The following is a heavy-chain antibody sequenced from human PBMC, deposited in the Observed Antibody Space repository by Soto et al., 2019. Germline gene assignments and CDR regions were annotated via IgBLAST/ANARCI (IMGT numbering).Heavy chain of an antibody. Sequence: QVQLVQSGAEVKKPGASVKVSCKASGYTFTSYAMHWVRQASGQRLEWMGWINAGNGNTKYSQKFQGRVTITRDTSASTAYMELSSLRSEDTAVYYCARGGGTYCSGGSCYHFDYWGQGTLVTVSS. CDR3: ARGGGTYCSGGSCYHFDY. D-gene: IGHD2-15*01. CDR2: INAGNGNT. CDR1: GYTFTSYA. V-gene: IGHV1-3*01. J-gene: IGHJ4*02.